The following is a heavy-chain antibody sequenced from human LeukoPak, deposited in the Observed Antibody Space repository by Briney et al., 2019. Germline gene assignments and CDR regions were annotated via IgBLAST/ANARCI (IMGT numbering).Heavy chain of an antibody. D-gene: IGHD3-3*01. CDR3: TTGPASYDFWSGYHIDFDY. V-gene: IGHV3-15*01. J-gene: IGHJ4*02. CDR2: IKSKTDGGTT. Sequence: GGSLRLSCAASGFTFSNAWMSWARQAPGKGLEWVGRIKSKTDGGTTDYAAPVKGRFTISRDDSKNTLYLQMNSLKTEDTAVYYCTTGPASYDFWSGYHIDFDYWGQGTLVTVSS. CDR1: GFTFSNAW.